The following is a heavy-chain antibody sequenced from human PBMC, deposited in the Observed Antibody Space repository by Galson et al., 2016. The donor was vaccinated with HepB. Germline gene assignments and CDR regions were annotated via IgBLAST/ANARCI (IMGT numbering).Heavy chain of an antibody. V-gene: IGHV3-23*01. CDR3: ARRTTGTIWSVDI. D-gene: IGHD1-1*01. CDR1: GFTFSSYA. Sequence: SLRLSCAASGFTFSSYAMSWVRQAPGKGLEWVSAANAGDSNTYYIDSVKGRFTISRDNSKSTVYLQMDSLGAEDTAVYYCARRTTGTIWSVDIWVQGTTVTVSS. CDR2: ANAGDSNT. J-gene: IGHJ6*02.